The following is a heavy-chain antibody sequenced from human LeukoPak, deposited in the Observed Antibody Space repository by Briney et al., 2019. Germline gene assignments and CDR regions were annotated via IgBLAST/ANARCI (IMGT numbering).Heavy chain of an antibody. CDR2: SSTYNLNT. J-gene: IGHJ4*02. D-gene: IGHD4-17*01. Sequence: ASVKVSCKASGYTFTSYGIIWVRQAPGHGLEWMGWSSTYNLNTNYAQKFQGRVTMTRDTSTSTAYMELRSLRSDDTAVYYCARSLIYGDSRPFEYWGQGTLVTVSS. CDR3: ARSLIYGDSRPFEY. CDR1: GYTFTSYG. V-gene: IGHV1-18*01.